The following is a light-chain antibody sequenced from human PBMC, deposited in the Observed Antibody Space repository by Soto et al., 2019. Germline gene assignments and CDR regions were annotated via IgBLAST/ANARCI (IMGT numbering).Light chain of an antibody. CDR2: DAS. Sequence: DIQMTQSPSSLSASVGDRVTITCRASQNVDSYLNWYQQRPGKAPNLLIHDASTLQSGVPSRFSGSGSGTDFALTINNLQPEDFGTIYCQQTYSTPWTFGQGTKVDI. J-gene: IGKJ1*01. CDR1: QNVDSY. CDR3: QQTYSTPWT. V-gene: IGKV1-39*01.